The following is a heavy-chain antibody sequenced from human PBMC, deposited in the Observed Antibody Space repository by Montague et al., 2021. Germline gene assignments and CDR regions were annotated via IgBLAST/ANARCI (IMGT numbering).Heavy chain of an antibody. CDR3: ARNWGGEDHCPYHFDF. V-gene: IGHV3-23*01. J-gene: IGHJ4*02. Sequence: SLRLSCAASGFPFRTYAMSWVRQAPGKGLQWVSFIISGGGGTYYVDSVKGRFTISRDNSKNSLSLQMNSLRVDDTAVYYCARNWGGEDHCPYHFDFWGQGTMVIVSS. D-gene: IGHD7-27*01. CDR1: GFPFRTYA. CDR2: IISGGGGT.